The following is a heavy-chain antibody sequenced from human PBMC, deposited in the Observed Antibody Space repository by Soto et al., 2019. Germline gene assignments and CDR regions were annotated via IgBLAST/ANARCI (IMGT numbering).Heavy chain of an antibody. CDR1: GGSISSYY. D-gene: IGHD3-10*01. V-gene: IGHV4-59*01. CDR2: IYYSGST. J-gene: IGHJ4*02. CDR3: ARAPRGNYGYPSYFDY. Sequence: SKTLSLTCTVSGGSISSYYWSWIRQPPGKGLEWIGYIYYSGSTNYNPSLKSRVTISVDTSKNQFSLKLSSVTAADTAVYYCARAPRGNYGYPSYFDYWGQGTLVTV.